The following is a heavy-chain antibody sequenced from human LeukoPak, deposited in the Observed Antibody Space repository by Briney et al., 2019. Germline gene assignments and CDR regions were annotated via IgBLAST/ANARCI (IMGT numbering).Heavy chain of an antibody. CDR3: ASNYGSGSYHYFDY. Sequence: SETLSLTCTVSVGPISNSNWSWIRQPPGKGLEWIGYIYYSGSTYYNPSLKSRVTMSVDTSKNQFSLKMSSVTAADTAVYYCASNYGSGSYHYFDYWGQGTLVTVSS. CDR1: VGPISNSN. V-gene: IGHV4-30-4*01. J-gene: IGHJ4*02. D-gene: IGHD3-10*01. CDR2: IYYSGST.